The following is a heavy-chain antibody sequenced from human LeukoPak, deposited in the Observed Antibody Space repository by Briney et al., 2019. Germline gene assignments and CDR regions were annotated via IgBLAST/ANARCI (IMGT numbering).Heavy chain of an antibody. D-gene: IGHD6-6*01. Sequence: ASVKVSCKASGYTFTSYDINWVRQATGQGLEWMGWMNPNSGNTGYAQKFQGRVTMTRNTSISTAYMELSSLRSEDTAVYYCARGLYFEYSSSSAPRGMDVWGQGTTVTVSS. J-gene: IGHJ6*02. CDR2: MNPNSGNT. CDR3: ARGLYFEYSSSSAPRGMDV. CDR1: GYTFTSYD. V-gene: IGHV1-8*01.